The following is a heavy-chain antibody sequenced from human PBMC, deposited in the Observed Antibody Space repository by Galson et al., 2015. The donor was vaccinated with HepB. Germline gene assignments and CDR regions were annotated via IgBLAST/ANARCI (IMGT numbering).Heavy chain of an antibody. CDR2: ISYDGSNK. Sequence: SLRLSCAASGFTFSSYAMHWVRQAPGKGLEWVAVISYDGSNKYYADSVKGRFTISRDNSKNTLYLQMNSLRAEDTAVYYCASPRDYYDSSGYPVDWYFDLWGRGTLVTVSS. CDR1: GFTFSSYA. D-gene: IGHD3-22*01. V-gene: IGHV3-30*04. J-gene: IGHJ2*01. CDR3: ASPRDYYDSSGYPVDWYFDL.